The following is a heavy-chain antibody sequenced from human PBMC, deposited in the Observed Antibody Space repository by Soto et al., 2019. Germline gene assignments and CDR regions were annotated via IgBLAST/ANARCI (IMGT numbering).Heavy chain of an antibody. D-gene: IGHD6-19*01. CDR2: IYPGDSDT. Sequence: PGGSLKISCKGSGYSFTSYWIGCVGQMPGKGLEWMGSIYPGDSDTRYSPSFQGQVTISADKSISTAYLQWSSLKASDTAMYYCARTYSSGWSDDVYGRGGWGQGNRVTVSS. CDR1: GYSFTSYW. CDR3: ARTYSSGWSDDVYGRGG. V-gene: IGHV5-51*01. J-gene: IGHJ6*01.